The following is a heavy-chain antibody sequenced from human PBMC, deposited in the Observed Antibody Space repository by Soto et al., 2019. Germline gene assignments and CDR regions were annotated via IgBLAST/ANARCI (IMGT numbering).Heavy chain of an antibody. CDR1: GFTFSHYI. CDR3: AREGDSHAFRGFDL. Sequence: GGSLRLSCAASGFTFSHYIYHWLRQAPGKGLQWVAVIRDDGKKTNYATSVRGRFTVSRDMSKSTIFLQMNNLRIDDSAIYSCAREGDSHAFRGFDLWGQGTPVTVSS. D-gene: IGHD5-18*01. CDR2: IRDDGKKT. J-gene: IGHJ5*02. V-gene: IGHV3-30*03.